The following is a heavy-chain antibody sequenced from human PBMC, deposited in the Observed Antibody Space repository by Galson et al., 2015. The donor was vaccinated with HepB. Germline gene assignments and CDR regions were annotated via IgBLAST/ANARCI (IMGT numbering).Heavy chain of an antibody. CDR3: ARDLYCSSTSCFSDRRYYFYAMDV. V-gene: IGHV3-33*01. Sequence: SLRLSCAASAFTFSRYGMHWVRQAPGKGLEWVAVMWEDGSNKFYADSVKGRFTISRDNSMNTLYLQMNSLRAEDTAVYYCARDLYCSSTSCFSDRRYYFYAMDVWGQGTTVTVSS. CDR2: MWEDGSNK. D-gene: IGHD2-2*01. J-gene: IGHJ6*02. CDR1: AFTFSRYG.